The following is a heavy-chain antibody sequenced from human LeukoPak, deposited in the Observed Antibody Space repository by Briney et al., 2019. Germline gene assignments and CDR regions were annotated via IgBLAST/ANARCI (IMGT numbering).Heavy chain of an antibody. V-gene: IGHV4-30-4*01. CDR2: IYYSGST. CDR1: GGSISSGDYY. D-gene: IGHD4-17*01. Sequence: PSETLSLTCTVSGGSISSGDYYWSWIRQPPGKGLEWIGYIYYSGSTYYNPSLKSRVTISVDTSKNQFSLKLSSVTAADTAVYYCARVIDYGDYADAFDIWGQGTMVTVSS. CDR3: ARVIDYGDYADAFDI. J-gene: IGHJ3*02.